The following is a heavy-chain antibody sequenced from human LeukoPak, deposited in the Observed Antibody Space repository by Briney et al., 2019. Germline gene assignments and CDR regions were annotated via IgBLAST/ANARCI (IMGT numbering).Heavy chain of an antibody. Sequence: SETLSLTCAVSGGSISSGGYSWSWIRQPPGKGLEWIGYIYHSGSTYYNPSLKSRVTISVDRSKNQFSLKLSSVTAADTAVYYCARVGFNWFDRWGQGTLVTVSS. CDR1: GGSISSGGYS. CDR2: IYHSGST. CDR3: ARVGFNWFDR. D-gene: IGHD2-15*01. V-gene: IGHV4-30-2*01. J-gene: IGHJ5*02.